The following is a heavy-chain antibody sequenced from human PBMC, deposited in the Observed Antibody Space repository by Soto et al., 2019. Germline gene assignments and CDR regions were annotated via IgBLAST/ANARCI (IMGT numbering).Heavy chain of an antibody. J-gene: IGHJ4*02. CDR1: GFTFSTSS. D-gene: IGHD6-13*01. V-gene: IGHV3-48*01. CDR3: VRDSIRAAGGPD. CDR2: ISISGSLI. Sequence: GGSLRLSCAVSGFTFSTSSMSWVRQAPGKGLEWVSYISISGSLIYYADSVRGRFTISRDNAKNSVFLEMNSLRAEDTAVYYWVRDSIRAAGGPDWGKGTLVTVAS.